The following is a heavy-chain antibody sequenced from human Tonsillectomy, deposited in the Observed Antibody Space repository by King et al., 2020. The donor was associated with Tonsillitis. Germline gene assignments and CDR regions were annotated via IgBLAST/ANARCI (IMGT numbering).Heavy chain of an antibody. Sequence: QLQESGPGLVKPSETLSLTCTVSGGSISSSSYYWGWIRQPPGTWLGWIGSISFSGSPYYNPALKIRDTISVDTSKNQCSLKLCAVTAADTAVYYCARHGAVAGNYYFDYWGQGTLVTVSS. CDR1: GGSISSSSYY. D-gene: IGHD6-19*01. CDR3: ARHGAVAGNYYFDY. CDR2: ISFSGSP. V-gene: IGHV4-39*01. J-gene: IGHJ4*02.